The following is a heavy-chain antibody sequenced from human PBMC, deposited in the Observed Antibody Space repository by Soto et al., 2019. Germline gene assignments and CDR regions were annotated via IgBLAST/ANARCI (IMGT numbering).Heavy chain of an antibody. V-gene: IGHV4-30-2*01. D-gene: IGHD3-3*01. Sequence: TLSLTCSVSGGSSSSGGYSWSWIRQPPGKGLEWIGYIYHSGSTYYNPSLKSRVTISVDRSKNQFSLKLSSVTAADTAVYYCARGYDFWSGYLGMDVWGQGNTVTVSS. CDR1: GGSSSSGGYS. CDR3: ARGYDFWSGYLGMDV. CDR2: IYHSGST. J-gene: IGHJ6*02.